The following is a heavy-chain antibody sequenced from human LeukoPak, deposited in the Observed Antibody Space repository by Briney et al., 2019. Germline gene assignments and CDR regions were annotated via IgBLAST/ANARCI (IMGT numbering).Heavy chain of an antibody. J-gene: IGHJ4*02. V-gene: IGHV3-64*01. D-gene: IGHD2-2*02. Sequence: GGSLRLSWAASGFTFNSYAMQWVRQAPGKGLEYVSGISSDGDSTYYANSVKGRFIISRDNSKNMLYLQMGSLRAEDMAMYYCARADCSSSSCYTVAYWGQGTLVTVSS. CDR1: GFTFNSYA. CDR3: ARADCSSSSCYTVAY. CDR2: ISSDGDST.